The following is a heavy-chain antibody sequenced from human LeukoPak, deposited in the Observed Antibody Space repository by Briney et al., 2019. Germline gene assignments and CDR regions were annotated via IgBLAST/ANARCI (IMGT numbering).Heavy chain of an antibody. J-gene: IGHJ4*02. CDR3: ARGARITIFGVVGPFDY. D-gene: IGHD3-3*01. V-gene: IGHV5-51*01. CDR1: GYSFTSYW. CDR2: IYPGDSDT. Sequence: GESLKISCKGSGYSFTSYWIGWVRQMPGKGLEWMGIIYPGDSDTRYSPSFQGQVTISADKSISTAYLQWSSLKASDTAMYYCARGARITIFGVVGPFDYWGQGTLVTDSS.